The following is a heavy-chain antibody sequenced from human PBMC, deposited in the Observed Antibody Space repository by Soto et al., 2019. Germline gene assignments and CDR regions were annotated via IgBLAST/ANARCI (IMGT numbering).Heavy chain of an antibody. CDR1: GFSFSNYG. V-gene: IGHV3-30*19. Sequence: QVQLVESGGGVVQPGRSLRLSCAASGFSFSNYGMHWARQAPGKGLEWVAVIWSDGSNKYYADSVKGRFTISRDNSKNTLYLQMNSLRAEDTAVYYCARGRKWFGELHAFDIWGQGTMVTVSS. CDR2: IWSDGSNK. J-gene: IGHJ3*02. D-gene: IGHD3-10*01. CDR3: ARGRKWFGELHAFDI.